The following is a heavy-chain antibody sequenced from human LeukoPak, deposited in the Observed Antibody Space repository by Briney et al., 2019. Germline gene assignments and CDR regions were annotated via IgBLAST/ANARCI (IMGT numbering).Heavy chain of an antibody. D-gene: IGHD2-2*01. CDR1: GFTFSSYS. V-gene: IGHV3-21*01. Sequence: GGSLRLSCAASGFTFSSYSMNWVRQAPGKGLEWVSSISSSSSYIYYADSVKGRFTISRDNAKNSLYLQMNSLRAEDTAVYYCARVRSSAWSGSYFDNWGQGTLVTVSS. CDR2: ISSSSSYI. J-gene: IGHJ4*02. CDR3: ARVRSSAWSGSYFDN.